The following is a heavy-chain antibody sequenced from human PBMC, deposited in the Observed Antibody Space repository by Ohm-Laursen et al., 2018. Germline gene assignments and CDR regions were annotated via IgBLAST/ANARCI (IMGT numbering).Heavy chain of an antibody. CDR1: GYTFTGYY. J-gene: IGHJ6*02. CDR3: ARVVGRRYYYGMDV. Sequence: VASVKVSCKASGYTFTGYYMHWVRQAPGQGLEWMGWINPNSGGTNYAQKFQGRVTMTRDTSISTAYMELSRLRSDDTAVYYCARVVGRRYYYGMDVWGQGTTVTVSS. CDR2: INPNSGGT. D-gene: IGHD2-15*01. V-gene: IGHV1-2*02.